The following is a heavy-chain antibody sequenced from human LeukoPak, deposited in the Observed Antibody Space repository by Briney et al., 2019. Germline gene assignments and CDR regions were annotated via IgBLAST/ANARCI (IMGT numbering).Heavy chain of an antibody. Sequence: SETLSLTCTVSGGSISSSSYYWGWIRQPPGKGLEWIGSIYYGGSTFYNPSLRSRVTISLDRSKSQFPLKLRSVTGADTAVYYCARYHNGYDDYWGQGSLVTVSS. V-gene: IGHV4-39*06. CDR2: IYYGGST. CDR3: ARYHNGYDDY. J-gene: IGHJ4*02. CDR1: GGSISSSSYY. D-gene: IGHD5-12*01.